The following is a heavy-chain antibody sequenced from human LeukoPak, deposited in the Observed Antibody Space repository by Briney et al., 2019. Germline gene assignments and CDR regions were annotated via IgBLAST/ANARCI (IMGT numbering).Heavy chain of an antibody. V-gene: IGHV3-21*01. D-gene: IGHD3-22*01. Sequence: GSLRLSCAASGFTFSSYSMNWVRQAPGKGLEWVSSISSSSSYIYYADSVKGRFTISRDNAKNSLYLQMNSLRAEDTAVYYCAREIRRYDSSGYYFPYYYGMDVWGQGTTVTVSS. CDR1: GFTFSSYS. CDR3: AREIRRYDSSGYYFPYYYGMDV. J-gene: IGHJ6*02. CDR2: ISSSSSYI.